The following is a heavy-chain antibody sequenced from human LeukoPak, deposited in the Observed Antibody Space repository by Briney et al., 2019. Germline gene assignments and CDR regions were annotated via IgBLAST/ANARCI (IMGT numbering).Heavy chain of an antibody. CDR2: ICGAGSTI. D-gene: IGHD5-18*01. CDR1: GFTFSDHY. CDR3: ASRGYSYGYIDY. J-gene: IGHJ4*02. V-gene: IGHV3-11*01. Sequence: RGSLRLSCEAAGFTFSDHYMNWIRQAPGQGLEGVSYICGAGSTIYYADSAKGRFTISRDNAKNSLYLQMNSLRVEDTAVYYCASRGYSYGYIDYWGQGTLVTVSS.